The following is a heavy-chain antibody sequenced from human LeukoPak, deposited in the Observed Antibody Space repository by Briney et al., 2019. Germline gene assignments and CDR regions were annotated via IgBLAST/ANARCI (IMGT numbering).Heavy chain of an antibody. D-gene: IGHD2-15*01. V-gene: IGHV4-39*07. Sequence: SETLSLTCTVSGGSISSSSYYWDWIRQPPGKELERIGSIYYSGSTYYNPSLKSRVTISVDTSKNQFSLKLSSVTAADTAVYYCARLPFTRAPARWRSNAFDIWGQGTMVTVSS. CDR3: ARLPFTRAPARWRSNAFDI. CDR1: GGSISSSSYY. J-gene: IGHJ3*02. CDR2: IYYSGST.